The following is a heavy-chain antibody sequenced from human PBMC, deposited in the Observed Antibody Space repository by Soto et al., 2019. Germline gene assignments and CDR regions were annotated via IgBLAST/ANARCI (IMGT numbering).Heavy chain of an antibody. D-gene: IGHD3-9*01. Sequence: GGSLRLSYAGSGFTFSGYWMHWVRQAPGKGALWVSRVNPNGTFTTNADSVKGRFTISRDNAKNTVYLQMNSLRADDTAVYYSQRGGTSTTDWVLFYTCGQGTLVTDSS. J-gene: IGHJ5*02. CDR1: GFTFSGYW. V-gene: IGHV3-74*01. CDR3: QRGGTSTTDWVLFYT. CDR2: VNPNGTFT.